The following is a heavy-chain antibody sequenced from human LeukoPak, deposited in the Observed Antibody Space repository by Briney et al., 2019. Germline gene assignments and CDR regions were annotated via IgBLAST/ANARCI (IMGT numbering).Heavy chain of an antibody. D-gene: IGHD3-10*01. CDR2: IYYSGST. J-gene: IGHJ3*02. V-gene: IGHV4-61*01. Sequence: PSETLSLTCTVSGGSVTSNSYCWGWVRQPPGKGLEWIGYIYYSGSTNYNPSLKSRVTISLDTSKNQFSLKLSSVTAADTAVYYCARDTHVAGALGAFDIWGQGTMVTVSS. CDR1: GGSVTSNSYC. CDR3: ARDTHVAGALGAFDI.